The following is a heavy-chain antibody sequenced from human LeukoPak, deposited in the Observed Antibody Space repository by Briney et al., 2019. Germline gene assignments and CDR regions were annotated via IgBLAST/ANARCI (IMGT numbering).Heavy chain of an antibody. V-gene: IGHV3-53*01. Sequence: PGGSLRLSCAASGVTVSSNYMSWVRRAPGGGLEWVSVIHNGGSTYYADSVKGRFTISRDNSKNTLYLQLNSLRVEDTAGYYCATSIVGFTYDEHFQHWGQGTLVTVSS. CDR1: GVTVSSNY. D-gene: IGHD1-26*01. J-gene: IGHJ1*01. CDR2: IHNGGST. CDR3: ATSIVGFTYDEHFQH.